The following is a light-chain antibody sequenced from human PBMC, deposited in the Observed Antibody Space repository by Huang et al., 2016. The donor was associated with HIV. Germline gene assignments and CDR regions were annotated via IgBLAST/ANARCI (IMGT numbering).Light chain of an antibody. CDR2: AAA. CDR3: QQYNDFRST. Sequence: ETVMTQSPVTLCVSPGDRASLSCRSSQIVSSHLAWYQQKPGQAPRLLIYAAATRATGVPARFSGSGAGTEFTLTISTLQSEDSAVYYCQQYNDFRSTFGPGTRVEIK. V-gene: IGKV3-15*01. CDR1: QIVSSH. J-gene: IGKJ3*01.